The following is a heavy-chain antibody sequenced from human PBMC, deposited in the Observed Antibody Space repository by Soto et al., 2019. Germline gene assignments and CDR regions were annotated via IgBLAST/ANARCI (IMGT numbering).Heavy chain of an antibody. J-gene: IGHJ4*02. V-gene: IGHV4-61*01. D-gene: IGHD4-17*01. CDR2: VYKSGGT. Sequence: SETLSLTCTVSGGSISSPHDYWTWIRQPPGKGLEWIGYVYKSGGTSYNPPLRSRVTISLDTSKNQFSLKLSSVTAADTAVYYCARGSPNYGGSSFDYWGQGTLVTVSS. CDR3: ARGSPNYGGSSFDY. CDR1: GGSISSPHDY.